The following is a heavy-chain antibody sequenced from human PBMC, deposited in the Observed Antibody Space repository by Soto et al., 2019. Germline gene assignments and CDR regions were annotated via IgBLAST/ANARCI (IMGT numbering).Heavy chain of an antibody. CDR3: ARGGHCSGGVCYSVGENLDY. J-gene: IGHJ4*02. D-gene: IGHD2-15*01. CDR2: INSDGSYT. Sequence: EVQLVESGGGLVQPGGSLRLSCAASGFSFSSYWIHWVRQAPGKGLVWVSRINSDGSYTTYADSVKGRFTIFRDNAKNTLFLQMNSLSAEDTAVYYCARGGHCSGGVCYSVGENLDYWGQGTLVTVSS. V-gene: IGHV3-74*01. CDR1: GFSFSSYW.